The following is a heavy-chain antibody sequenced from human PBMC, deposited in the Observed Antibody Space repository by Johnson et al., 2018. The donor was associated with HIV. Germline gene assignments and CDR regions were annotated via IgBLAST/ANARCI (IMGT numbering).Heavy chain of an antibody. D-gene: IGHD3-10*01. CDR1: GMTFSNLW. J-gene: IGHJ3*02. V-gene: IGHV3-23*04. CDR3: AKYWYDGSGSPDCGHGIRDDDAFDS. Sequence: MLLVESGGGLVKPGGSLRLSCEASGMTFSNLWMSWVRQAPGKGLEWVSAISGSGGSTYYADSVKGRFTISRDNSKNTLYLQMNSLRAEDTAVYYCAKYWYDGSGSPDCGHGIRDDDAFDSWGQGTRVTVSS. CDR2: ISGSGGST.